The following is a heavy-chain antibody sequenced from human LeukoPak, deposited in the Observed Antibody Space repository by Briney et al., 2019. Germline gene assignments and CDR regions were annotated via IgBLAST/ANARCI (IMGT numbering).Heavy chain of an antibody. D-gene: IGHD3-22*01. Sequence: ASVKVSCKASGYTFTSYGISWVRQAPGQGLEWMGWISAYNGNTNYAQKLQGRVTMTTDTSTSTAYMELRSLRSDDTAVYYCARGWYDSSGYYYGIDDNYYYMDVWGKGTTVTVSS. CDR3: ARGWYDSSGYYYGIDDNYYYMDV. CDR1: GYTFTSYG. J-gene: IGHJ6*03. V-gene: IGHV1-18*01. CDR2: ISAYNGNT.